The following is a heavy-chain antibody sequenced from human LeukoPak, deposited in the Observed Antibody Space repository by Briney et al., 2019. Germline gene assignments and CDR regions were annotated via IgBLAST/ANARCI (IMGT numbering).Heavy chain of an antibody. Sequence: SGGSLRLSCAASGFTFSDYYMSWSRQAPGKGLEWLSYISPSTTHTSYADSVKGRFTISRDNTKDLLFLQMNSLRAEDTAVYYCARGGHGAADQWGQGTLVTVSS. D-gene: IGHD1-26*01. CDR3: ARGGHGAADQ. CDR1: GFTFSDYY. V-gene: IGHV3-11*05. CDR2: ISPSTTHT. J-gene: IGHJ5*02.